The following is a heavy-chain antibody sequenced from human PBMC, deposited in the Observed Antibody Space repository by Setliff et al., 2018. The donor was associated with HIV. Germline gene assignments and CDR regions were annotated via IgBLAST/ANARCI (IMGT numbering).Heavy chain of an antibody. CDR1: GDSISRGGYY. J-gene: IGHJ6*03. V-gene: IGHV4-31*03. Sequence: SETLSLTCTVSGDSISRGGYYWSWIRQHPGGGLDWIGYISYSGSTFYDPSLKSRVTMSLDTSYNQFSLKLNSVTAADTAVYYCATGRLYYYMDVWGKGTTVTV. CDR2: ISYSGST. CDR3: ATGRLYYYMDV. D-gene: IGHD1-1*01.